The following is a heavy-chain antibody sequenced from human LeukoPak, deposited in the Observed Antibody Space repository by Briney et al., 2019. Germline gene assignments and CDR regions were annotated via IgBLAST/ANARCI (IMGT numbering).Heavy chain of an antibody. CDR2: IKQDGSER. CDR1: GFTFSSYW. J-gene: IGHJ4*02. D-gene: IGHD2-2*01. Sequence: GGSLRLSCAASGFTFSSYWMSWVRQAPGKGLEWVANIKQDGSERYYVDSVKGRFTISRDNAKNSLYLQMNSLRAEDTAVYYCAKDLGYCSSTSCLFDYWGQGTLVTVSS. CDR3: AKDLGYCSSTSCLFDY. V-gene: IGHV3-7*03.